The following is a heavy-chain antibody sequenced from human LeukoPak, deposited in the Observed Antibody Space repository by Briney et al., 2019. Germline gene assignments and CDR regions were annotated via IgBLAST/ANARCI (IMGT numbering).Heavy chain of an antibody. CDR2: TFHTGSI. CDR3: VRMGVSYYYDSSTYYPVAFDV. V-gene: IGHV4-38-2*01. CDR1: GYSISGGCY. J-gene: IGHJ3*01. D-gene: IGHD3-22*01. Sequence: SETLSLTCGVSGYSISGGCYWGWIRQSPGKGLEWIATTFHTGSIYHNPSLKSRVILSVDTSKNQFSLILTSVTAADTAVYYCVRMGVSYYYDSSTYYPVAFDVWGQGTMVTVSS.